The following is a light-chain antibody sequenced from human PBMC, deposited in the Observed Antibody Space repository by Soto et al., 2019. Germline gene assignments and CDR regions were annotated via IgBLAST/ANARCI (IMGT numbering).Light chain of an antibody. CDR1: SNDIGLYNY. CDR2: EVT. V-gene: IGLV2-14*01. J-gene: IGLJ3*02. Sequence: QSVLTQPASVSGSPGQSITISCTGTSNDIGLYNYVSWYQQHPGKAPKLVIYEVTYRPSGVSDRFSGSKSDNTASLTISGLQAEDKADYYCSSYTLSSTWVFGGGTKLTVL. CDR3: SSYTLSSTWV.